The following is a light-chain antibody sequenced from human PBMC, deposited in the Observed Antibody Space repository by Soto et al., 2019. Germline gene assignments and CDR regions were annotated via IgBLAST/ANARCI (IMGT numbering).Light chain of an antibody. Sequence: SYELTQPPSVSVAPGQTATISCGENNIDSRTVHWYQQKPGQAPLLVVYDNSFRPSGIPNRFSGSNSGNTATLTISRVEPGDEADYYCQVWDNVDDHIYVFGTGTKVTVL. CDR3: QVWDNVDDHIYV. J-gene: IGLJ1*01. CDR1: NIDSRT. V-gene: IGLV3-21*02. CDR2: DNS.